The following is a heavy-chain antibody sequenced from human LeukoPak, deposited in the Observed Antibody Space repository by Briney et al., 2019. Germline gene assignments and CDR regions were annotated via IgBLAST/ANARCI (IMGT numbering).Heavy chain of an antibody. CDR1: GYTFTSYY. J-gene: IGHJ5*02. CDR2: INPSGGSR. CDR3: ASAYCSGGSCYSSNWFDP. D-gene: IGHD2-15*01. V-gene: IGHV1-46*01. Sequence: ASVKVSCKASGYTFTSYYMHWVRQAPGQGLEWMGIINPSGGSRSYAQKFQGRVTMTRDMSTRTVYMELSSLRSEDTAVYYCASAYCSGGSCYSSNWFDPWGQGTLVTVSS.